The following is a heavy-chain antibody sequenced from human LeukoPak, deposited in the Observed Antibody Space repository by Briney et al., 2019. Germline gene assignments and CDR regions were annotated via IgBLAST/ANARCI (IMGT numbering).Heavy chain of an antibody. Sequence: GGSLRLSCAASGFTFSDAWMTWVRQAPGKGLEWVGRIKSKTDGGTTDYAAPVKGRFTISRDDSENTLYLQMSSLKTEDTAVYYCARAIYYVFLAFDYWGQGTLVTVSS. J-gene: IGHJ4*02. V-gene: IGHV3-15*01. D-gene: IGHD3-10*02. CDR1: GFTFSDAW. CDR2: IKSKTDGGTT. CDR3: ARAIYYVFLAFDY.